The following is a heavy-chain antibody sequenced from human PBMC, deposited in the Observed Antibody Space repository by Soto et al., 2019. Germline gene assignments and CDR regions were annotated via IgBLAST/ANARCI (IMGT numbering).Heavy chain of an antibody. Sequence: PGGSLRLSCAASGFTFSSYSMNWVRQAPGKGLEWVSSISSSSSYIYYADSVKGRFTISRDNAKNSLYLQMNSLRAEDTAVYYCARDLQGFPTSGYCSSTSCLSDYWGQGTLVTVSS. CDR2: ISSSSSYI. V-gene: IGHV3-21*01. J-gene: IGHJ4*02. CDR1: GFTFSSYS. CDR3: ARDLQGFPTSGYCSSTSCLSDY. D-gene: IGHD2-2*01.